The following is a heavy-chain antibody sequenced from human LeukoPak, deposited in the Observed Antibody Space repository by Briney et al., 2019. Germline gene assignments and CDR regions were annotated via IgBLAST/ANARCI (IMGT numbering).Heavy chain of an antibody. J-gene: IGHJ4*02. Sequence: PGGSLRLSCAASGFTFSSYAMHWVRQAPGKGLEWVAVISYDGSNKYYADSVKGRFTISRDNSKNTLYLQMNSLRAEDTAVYYCTTDGDYGDYTFDYWGQGTLVTVSS. CDR3: TTDGDYGDYTFDY. V-gene: IGHV3-30-3*01. CDR1: GFTFSSYA. D-gene: IGHD4-17*01. CDR2: ISYDGSNK.